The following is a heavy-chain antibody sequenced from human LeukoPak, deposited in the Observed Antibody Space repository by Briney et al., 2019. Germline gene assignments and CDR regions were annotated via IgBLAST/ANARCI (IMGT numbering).Heavy chain of an antibody. CDR3: AKEGHVDTAMVPNWFDR. V-gene: IGHV3-66*01. D-gene: IGHD5-18*01. CDR2: IYSVGST. Sequence: GGSLRLSCVASGLTVSSNYMTWVRQAPGKGLEWVSVIYSVGSTYYADSVKGRFTISRDNSKNTLYLQMNSLRAEDTAVYYCAKEGHVDTAMVPNWFDRWGQGTLVTVSS. CDR1: GLTVSSNY. J-gene: IGHJ5*02.